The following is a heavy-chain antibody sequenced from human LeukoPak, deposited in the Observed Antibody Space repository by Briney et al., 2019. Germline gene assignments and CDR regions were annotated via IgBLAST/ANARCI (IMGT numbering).Heavy chain of an antibody. Sequence: SETLSLTCAVYGGSFSGYYWSWIRQPPGKGLEWIGEIKHSGTTNYNPSLKSRVILSEDTSKNQFSLKLSSVTAADTAVYYCARVGRSNWFDLWGQGTLVTVSS. V-gene: IGHV4-34*01. D-gene: IGHD6-19*01. J-gene: IGHJ5*02. CDR3: ARVGRSNWFDL. CDR2: IKHSGTT. CDR1: GGSFSGYY.